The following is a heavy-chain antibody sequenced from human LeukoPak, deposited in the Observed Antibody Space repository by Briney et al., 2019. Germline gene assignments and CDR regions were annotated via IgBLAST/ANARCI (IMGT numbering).Heavy chain of an antibody. V-gene: IGHV7-4-1*02. CDR2: INTNTGNP. Sequence: ASVKVSCKASGYTFTSYAMNWVRQAPGQGLEWMGWINTNTGNPTYAQGFTGRFVFSLDTSVSTAYLQISSLKAEDTAVYYCAREGVDGEAGTYYYYGMDVRGQGTTVTVSS. CDR1: GYTFTSYA. D-gene: IGHD5-24*01. J-gene: IGHJ6*02. CDR3: AREGVDGEAGTYYYYGMDV.